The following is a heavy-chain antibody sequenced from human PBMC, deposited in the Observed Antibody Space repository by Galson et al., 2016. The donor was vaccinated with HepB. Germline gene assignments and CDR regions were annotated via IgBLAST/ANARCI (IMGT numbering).Heavy chain of an antibody. CDR2: IWYDGSYK. D-gene: IGHD4-23*01. V-gene: IGHV3-33*01. J-gene: IGHJ4*02. CDR3: ARDRGHGGNAGALSH. CDR1: GISFSSNG. Sequence: SLRLSCAASGISFSSNGMHWVRQAPGKGLEWMTVIWYDGSYKYYADSVKGRFTISRDNSKSTLFLQTNSLRAEDTAIYYCARDRGHGGNAGALSHWGQGTLVTVSS.